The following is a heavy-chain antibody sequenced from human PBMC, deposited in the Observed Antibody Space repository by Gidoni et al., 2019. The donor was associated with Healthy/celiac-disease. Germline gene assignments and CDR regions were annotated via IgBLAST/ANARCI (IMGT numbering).Heavy chain of an antibody. CDR3: ARAATPFITMVRGVIISYFDY. V-gene: IGHV1-46*01. Sequence: QVQLVQSGAEVKKPGASVKVSCKASGYTFTSYYMHWVRQAPGQGLEWMGIINPSGGSTSYAQKFQGRVTMTRDTSTSTVYMELSSLRSEDTAVYYCARAATPFITMVRGVIISYFDYWGQGTLVTVSS. CDR2: INPSGGST. CDR1: GYTFTSYY. D-gene: IGHD3-10*01. J-gene: IGHJ4*02.